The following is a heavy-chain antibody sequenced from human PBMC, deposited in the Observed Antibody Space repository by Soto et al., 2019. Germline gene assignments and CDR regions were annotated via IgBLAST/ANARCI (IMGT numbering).Heavy chain of an antibody. J-gene: IGHJ4*02. Sequence: SETRSLTCTVSGGSISSSSYYWGWIRQPPGKGLEWIGSIYYSGSTYYNPSLKSRVTISVDTSKNQFSLKLSSVTAADTAVYYCARSPPGTAMVIVAYWGQGTLVTVSS. CDR3: ARSPPGTAMVIVAY. CDR1: GGSISSSSYY. CDR2: IYYSGST. V-gene: IGHV4-39*01. D-gene: IGHD5-18*01.